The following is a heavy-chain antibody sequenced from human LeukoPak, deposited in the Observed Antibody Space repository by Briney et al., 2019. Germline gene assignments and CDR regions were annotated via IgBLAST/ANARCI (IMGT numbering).Heavy chain of an antibody. J-gene: IGHJ4*02. D-gene: IGHD1-20*01. V-gene: IGHV4-59*01. CDR3: AKEKGDSWSPPEY. CDR2: IINSGGGST. CDR1: GGSISSNS. Sequence: PSETLSLTCTVSGGSISSNSWSWIRQPPGKKLEWIGYIINSGGGSTNYNPSLKSRVTISADTSKSQLFLKMDSVTTADTAVYYCAKEKGDSWSPPEYWGQGILVTVSS.